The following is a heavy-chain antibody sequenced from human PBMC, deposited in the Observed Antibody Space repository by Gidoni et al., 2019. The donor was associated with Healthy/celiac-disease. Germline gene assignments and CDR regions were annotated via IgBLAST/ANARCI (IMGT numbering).Heavy chain of an antibody. Sequence: QVQLVQSGAEVKKPGASVKVSCKASGSTFTSYAMHWVRQAPGQRHEWMGWSNAGNGNTKYSQKFQGRVTITRDTSASTAYMELSSLRSEDTAVYYCARDLRKAVAGTALDYWGQGTLVTVSS. J-gene: IGHJ4*02. CDR1: GSTFTSYA. CDR2: SNAGNGNT. D-gene: IGHD6-19*01. V-gene: IGHV1-3*01. CDR3: ARDLRKAVAGTALDY.